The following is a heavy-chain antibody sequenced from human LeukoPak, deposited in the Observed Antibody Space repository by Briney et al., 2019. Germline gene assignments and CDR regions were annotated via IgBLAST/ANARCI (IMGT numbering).Heavy chain of an antibody. CDR2: IWYDGSNK. Sequence: GGSLRLSCAASGFTFSSYGMHWVRQAPGKGLEWVAVIWYDGSNKYYADSVKGRFTISRDNSKNTLYLQMNSLRAEDTAVYYCVKDPDPRYCSSTSCSPIWGQGTMVTVSS. J-gene: IGHJ3*02. CDR3: VKDPDPRYCSSTSCSPI. V-gene: IGHV3-33*06. D-gene: IGHD2-2*01. CDR1: GFTFSSYG.